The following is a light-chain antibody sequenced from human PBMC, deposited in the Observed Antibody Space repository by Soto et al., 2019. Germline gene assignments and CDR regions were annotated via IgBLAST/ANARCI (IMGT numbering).Light chain of an antibody. Sequence: DIQMTQSPSSLSASVGDRVTITCRASQGIRNDLDWYQQKPAKAPESLIYAASSLQSGVTSRFSGHGYGTEFTLTIRSLQARDFATYYCIPYSTYPWTFGSKTKVEIK. CDR1: QGIRND. CDR2: AAS. CDR3: IPYSTYPWT. J-gene: IGKJ1*01. V-gene: IGKV1-17*01.